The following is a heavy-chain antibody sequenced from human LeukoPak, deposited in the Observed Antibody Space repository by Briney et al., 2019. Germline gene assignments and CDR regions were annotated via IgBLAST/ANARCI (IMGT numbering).Heavy chain of an antibody. CDR2: IYYSGST. J-gene: IGHJ5*02. Sequence: SETLSLTCTVSGGSISSSSYYWGWIRQPPGKGLEWIGSIYYSGSTYYNPSLKSRVTISVDTSKNPFSLKLSSVTAADTAVYYCARQRSSSLRSVWFDHWGQGTLVTVSS. CDR3: ARQRSSSLRSVWFDH. V-gene: IGHV4-39*01. D-gene: IGHD6-13*01. CDR1: GGSISSSSYY.